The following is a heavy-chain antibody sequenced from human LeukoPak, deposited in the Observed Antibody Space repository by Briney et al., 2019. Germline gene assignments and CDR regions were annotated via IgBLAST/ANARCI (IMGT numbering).Heavy chain of an antibody. CDR3: ARVVGAGYFDL. Sequence: PGGSLRLSCAASGFTFSNYGMYWVRQAPGKGLEWVANINQDGSGKYYVDSVKGRFTISRDNAKNSLYLQMNSLRAEDTAVYYCARVVGAGYFDLWGRGTLVTVSS. CDR1: GFTFSNYG. CDR2: INQDGSGK. D-gene: IGHD1-26*01. J-gene: IGHJ2*01. V-gene: IGHV3-7*01.